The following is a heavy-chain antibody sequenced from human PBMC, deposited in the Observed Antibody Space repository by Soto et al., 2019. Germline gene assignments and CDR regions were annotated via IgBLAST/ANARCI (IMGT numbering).Heavy chain of an antibody. V-gene: IGHV4-30-2*01. CDR3: ARGVLA. D-gene: IGHD2-8*01. CDR2: ISPSGSP. J-gene: IGHJ5*02. Sequence: SETLSLTCSVSGGSVNSGGYSWSWNRQPPGKGLEWIGFISPSGSPAYNPSLKSRVTISVDRSNNQISLELSSVTAADTAVYYCARGVLAWGPGTLVTVSS. CDR1: GGSVNSGGYS.